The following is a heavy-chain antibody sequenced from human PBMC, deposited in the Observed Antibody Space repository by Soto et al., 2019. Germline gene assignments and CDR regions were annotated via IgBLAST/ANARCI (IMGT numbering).Heavy chain of an antibody. V-gene: IGHV3-48*02. J-gene: IGHJ4*02. CDR2: ISSSSSTI. CDR1: GFAFSSYS. D-gene: IGHD6-13*01. Sequence: GGSLRLSCAASGFAFSSYSMNWVRQAPGKGLEWVSYISSSSSTIYYADSVKGRFTISRDNAKNSLYLQMNSLRDEDTAVYYCARDLRAYSSSWYPFDYWGQGTLVTVSS. CDR3: ARDLRAYSSSWYPFDY.